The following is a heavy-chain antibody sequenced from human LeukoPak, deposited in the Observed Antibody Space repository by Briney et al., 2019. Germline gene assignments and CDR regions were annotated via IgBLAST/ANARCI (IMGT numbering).Heavy chain of an antibody. Sequence: PSQTLSLTCAVSGGSISSGGYSWSWIRQPPGKGLEWIGYIYHSGSTYYNPSLKSRVTISVDTSKNQFSLKLSSVTAADTAVYYRARQSRYYDFWSGPPGFDYWGQGTLVTVSS. CDR1: GGSISSGGYS. J-gene: IGHJ4*02. D-gene: IGHD3-3*01. V-gene: IGHV4-30-2*01. CDR2: IYHSGST. CDR3: ARQSRYYDFWSGPPGFDY.